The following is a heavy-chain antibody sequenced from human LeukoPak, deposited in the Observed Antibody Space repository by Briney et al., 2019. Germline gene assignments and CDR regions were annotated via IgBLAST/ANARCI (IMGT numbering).Heavy chain of an antibody. Sequence: SETLSLTCSVSSDSISSSSYLWVWVRQPPGKGLEWIGNIYYSGSTYYNPSLPSLKSRLTISVDTSKNQFSLRLTSVTATDTAVYYCVRGPNYVRGSYRYFDYWGQGSLVTVSS. D-gene: IGHD3-16*02. V-gene: IGHV4-39*07. CDR3: VRGPNYVRGSYRYFDY. CDR1: SDSISSSSYL. J-gene: IGHJ4*02. CDR2: IYYSGST.